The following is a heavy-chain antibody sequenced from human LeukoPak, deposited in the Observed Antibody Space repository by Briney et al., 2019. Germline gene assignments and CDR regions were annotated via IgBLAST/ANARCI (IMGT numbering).Heavy chain of an antibody. J-gene: IGHJ6*02. CDR3: ARVPAAPRLYMDV. Sequence: SQTLSLTCTVSGGSLSSGDYYWSWIRQPPGKGLEWIGYIYYSGSTNYNPSLRSRVTISVDTSKNQFSLKLSSVTAADTAVYYCARVPAAPRLYMDVWGQGTTVIVSS. V-gene: IGHV4-61*08. CDR1: GGSLSSGDYY. D-gene: IGHD2-2*01. CDR2: IYYSGST.